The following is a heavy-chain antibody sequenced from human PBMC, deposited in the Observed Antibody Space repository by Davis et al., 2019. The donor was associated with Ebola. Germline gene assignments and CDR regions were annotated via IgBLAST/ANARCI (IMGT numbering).Heavy chain of an antibody. Sequence: GESLKISCAASGFILSSFWMSWVRQAPGKGLEWVANIKEDGSEKNYVDSVKGRFTISRDNAQKSLFLQMNSLRVEDTALYYCVRGGYYFDPWGQGTVVTVSS. D-gene: IGHD1-26*01. V-gene: IGHV3-7*01. J-gene: IGHJ5*02. CDR3: VRGGYYFDP. CDR1: GFILSSFW. CDR2: IKEDGSEK.